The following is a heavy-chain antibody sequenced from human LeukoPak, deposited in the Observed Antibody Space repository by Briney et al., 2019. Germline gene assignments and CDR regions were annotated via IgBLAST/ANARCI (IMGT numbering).Heavy chain of an antibody. J-gene: IGHJ4*02. Sequence: HPGGSLRLSCAASGFTFSTYAMNWVRQAPGKGLEWVSAISPIGSRTYYADSVKGRFTISRDNSKNTLYLQMNSLGAGDTAIYYCAKASTVLKPIDSWGQGTLVTVSS. D-gene: IGHD1-14*01. V-gene: IGHV3-23*01. CDR2: ISPIGSRT. CDR1: GFTFSTYA. CDR3: AKASTVLKPIDS.